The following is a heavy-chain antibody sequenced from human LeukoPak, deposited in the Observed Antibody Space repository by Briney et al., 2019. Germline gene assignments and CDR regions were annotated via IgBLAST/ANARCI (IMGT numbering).Heavy chain of an antibody. CDR2: IYYSGST. D-gene: IGHD4-17*01. Sequence: PSETLSLTCTVSGGSISSSSYYWGWIRQPPGKGLEWIGSIYYSGSTYYNPSLKSRVTISVDTSKNQFSLKLSSVTAADTAVYYCARVLPDSTMTTVTYFDYWGQGTLVTVSS. J-gene: IGHJ4*02. V-gene: IGHV4-39*07. CDR1: GGSISSSSYY. CDR3: ARVLPDSTMTTVTYFDY.